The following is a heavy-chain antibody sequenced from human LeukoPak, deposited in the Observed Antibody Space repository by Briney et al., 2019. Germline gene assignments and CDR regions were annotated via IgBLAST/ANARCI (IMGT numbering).Heavy chain of an antibody. Sequence: GGSLRLSCAASGFIVSSTYMSWVRQAPGKGLEWVSVIYSGGTTYYADSVKGRFTISRDNSKNTLYLQMNSLRTEDTAVYHCARRYSRSWSGFDPWGQGTLVTVSS. D-gene: IGHD6-13*01. CDR1: GFIVSSTY. J-gene: IGHJ5*02. V-gene: IGHV3-66*01. CDR2: IYSGGTT. CDR3: ARRYSRSWSGFDP.